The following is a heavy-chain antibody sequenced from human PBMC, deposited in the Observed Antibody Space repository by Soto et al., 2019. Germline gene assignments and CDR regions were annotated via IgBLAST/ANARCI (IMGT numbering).Heavy chain of an antibody. V-gene: IGHV3-74*01. J-gene: IGHJ4*02. CDR2: ISFDGSTT. D-gene: IGHD1-26*01. Sequence: EVQLVESGGGLVQPGGSLRLSCAASGFTFSSYWMHWVRQAPGKGLVWVSRISFDGSTTTYADSVKGRFTISRDNAKNTLYLQMNSLRAEDTAVYYCTRNKGRATIPGYWGLGTLVTVSS. CDR1: GFTFSSYW. CDR3: TRNKGRATIPGY.